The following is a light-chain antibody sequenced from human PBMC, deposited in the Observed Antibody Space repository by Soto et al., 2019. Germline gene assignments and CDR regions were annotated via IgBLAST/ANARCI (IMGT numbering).Light chain of an antibody. CDR1: QSFSNY. V-gene: IGKV3-11*01. Sequence: EIVLTQSQATLSLSPGERATLSCMARQSFSNYLAWYQQKPGQAPRLLMYDTSNRAPGIPARFSGSGSGTDFTLTINSLEPEDVAVYFCQQRSKFLWTVGQGTNVEI. CDR2: DTS. J-gene: IGKJ1*01. CDR3: QQRSKFLWT.